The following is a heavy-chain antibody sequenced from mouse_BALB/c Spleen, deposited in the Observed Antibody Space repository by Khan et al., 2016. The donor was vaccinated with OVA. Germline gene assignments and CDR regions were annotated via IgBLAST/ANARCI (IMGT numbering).Heavy chain of an antibody. V-gene: IGHV2-6-1*01. CDR2: MWSDGST. J-gene: IGHJ4*01. CDR3: ARQPYYHYNVMDF. Sequence: QVQLKESGPGLVAPSQSLSITCTISGFSLTDYGVHWVRQPPGKGLEWLVLMWSDGSTTYNSDLKSRLTISKDNSKSQGFLKMHSLQTNDTAMYFCARQPYYHYNVMDFWGQGTSVTVSS. CDR1: GFSLTDYG. D-gene: IGHD2-10*01.